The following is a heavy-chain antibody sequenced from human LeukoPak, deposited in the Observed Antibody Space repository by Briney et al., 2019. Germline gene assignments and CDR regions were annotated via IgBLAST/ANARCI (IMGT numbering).Heavy chain of an antibody. CDR3: ARYQLLYEDWSAP. Sequence: SETLSLTCTVSGGSISSGDYYWSWIRQPPGKGLEWIGYIYYSGSTYYSPSLKSRVTISVDTSKNQFSLKLSSVTAADTAVYYCARYQLLYEDWSAPWGQGTLVTVSP. CDR2: IYYSGST. D-gene: IGHD2-2*02. CDR1: GGSISSGDYY. J-gene: IGHJ5*02. V-gene: IGHV4-30-4*08.